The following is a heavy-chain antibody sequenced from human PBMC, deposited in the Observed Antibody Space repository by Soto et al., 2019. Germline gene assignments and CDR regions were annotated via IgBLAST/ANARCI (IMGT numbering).Heavy chain of an antibody. Sequence: GASVKVSCKVSGYTLTELSMHWVRQAPGKGLEWMGGFDPEDGETIYAQKFQGRVTMTEDTSTDTAYMELSSLRSEDTAVYYCATWGLYSSSPDFYYFDYWGQGTLVTVSS. CDR1: GYTLTELS. CDR2: FDPEDGET. D-gene: IGHD6-6*01. CDR3: ATWGLYSSSPDFYYFDY. J-gene: IGHJ4*02. V-gene: IGHV1-24*01.